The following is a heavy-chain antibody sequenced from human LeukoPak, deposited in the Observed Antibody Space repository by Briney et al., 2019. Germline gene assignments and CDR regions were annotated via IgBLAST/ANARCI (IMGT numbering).Heavy chain of an antibody. J-gene: IGHJ4*02. CDR1: GFTFSSYG. D-gene: IGHD3-3*01. V-gene: IGHV3-33*01. CDR2: IRYDGSNK. CDR3: ARDAAYYDFWGGSRPVDY. Sequence: PGGSLRLSCAAPGFTFSSYGMHWVRQAPGKGLEWVAVIRYDGSNKYYADSVKGRFTISRDNSKNTLYLQMNSLRAEDTAVYYCARDAAYYDFWGGSRPVDYWGQGTLVTVSS.